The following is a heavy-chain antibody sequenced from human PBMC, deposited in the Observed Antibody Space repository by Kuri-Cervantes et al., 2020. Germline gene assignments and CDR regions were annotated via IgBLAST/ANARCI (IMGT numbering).Heavy chain of an antibody. D-gene: IGHD1-26*01. V-gene: IGHV4-38-2*01. J-gene: IGHJ3*02. CDR2: IYHSGST. CDR1: GYSISSGYY. CDR3: ARGLYSGSYSVAFDI. Sequence: ESLKISCAVSGYSISSGYYWGWIRQPPGKGLEWIGSIYHSGSTYYNPSLKSRVTISVDTSKNQFSLKLSSVTAADTAVYYCARGLYSGSYSVAFDIWGQGTMVTVSS.